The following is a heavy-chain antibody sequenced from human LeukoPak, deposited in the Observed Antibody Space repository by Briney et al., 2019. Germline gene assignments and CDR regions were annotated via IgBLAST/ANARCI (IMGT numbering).Heavy chain of an antibody. CDR2: ISGSGGST. J-gene: IGHJ6*03. V-gene: IGHV3-23*01. Sequence: GGSLRLSCAASGFTFSSYAMSWVRQAPGKGLEWVSAISGSGGSTYYADSVKGRFTISRDNSKNTLYLQMNSLRAEDTAAYYCANRGGEYQLPQYYYYYYMDVWGKGTTVTVSS. D-gene: IGHD2-2*01. CDR3: ANRGGEYQLPQYYYYYYMDV. CDR1: GFTFSSYA.